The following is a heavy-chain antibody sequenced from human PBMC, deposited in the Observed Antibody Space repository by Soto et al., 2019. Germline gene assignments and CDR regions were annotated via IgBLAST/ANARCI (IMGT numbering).Heavy chain of an antibody. CDR1: GGSISSGDYY. J-gene: IGHJ5*02. D-gene: IGHD3-16*01. CDR3: AREGGMTPRVAPFWFDP. Sequence: QVQLQESGPGLVKPSQTLSLTCTVSGGSISSGDYYWSWIRQPPGKGLEWIGYIYYSGSTYYNPSLNSGVTISVDTSKNQVSLKLSSGTAADTAVYYCAREGGMTPRVAPFWFDPWGQGTLVTVSS. CDR2: IYYSGST. V-gene: IGHV4-30-4*01.